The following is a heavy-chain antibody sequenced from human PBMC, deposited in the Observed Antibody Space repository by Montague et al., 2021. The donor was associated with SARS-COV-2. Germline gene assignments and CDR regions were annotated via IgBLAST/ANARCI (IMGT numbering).Heavy chain of an antibody. Sequence: SETLSLTCEVSGDSISSYYWSWIRQSPGKGLEWIGYVHYTGSTKYTPSLTPRVTLSLDTPKNHFPLKLRSVTAADTAIYYCARAQNTCFIANCVNYFEVWGLGALVTVSS. J-gene: IGHJ4*02. D-gene: IGHD1-1*01. CDR1: GDSISSYY. CDR2: VHYTGST. V-gene: IGHV4-59*01. CDR3: ARAQNTCFIANCVNYFEV.